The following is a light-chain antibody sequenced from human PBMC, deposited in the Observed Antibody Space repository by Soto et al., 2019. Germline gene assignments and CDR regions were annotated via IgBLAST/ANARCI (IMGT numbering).Light chain of an antibody. CDR2: GAS. CDR3: HQYNSWPPYT. V-gene: IGKV3-15*01. Sequence: EIVMTQSPATLSVSPGERATLSCRASQSISSNLAWYQQKPGQAPRLLIYGASTTATGIPARFSGSGSGTEFTLTISGLQSEDFAVYYCHQYNSWPPYTFGQGTRLEIK. CDR1: QSISSN. J-gene: IGKJ2*01.